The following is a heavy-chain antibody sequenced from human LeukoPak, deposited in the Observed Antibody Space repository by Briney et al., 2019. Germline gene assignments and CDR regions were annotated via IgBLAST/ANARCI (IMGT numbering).Heavy chain of an antibody. J-gene: IGHJ4*02. D-gene: IGHD3-10*01. Sequence: GGSLRLSCAASGFTFSSYWMSWVRQAPGKGLEWVANIKQDGSEKYYVDSVKGRFTISRDNAKNSLYLQMNSLRAEDTAVYYCALTGGIIPRSYYFDYWGQGALVTVSS. CDR2: IKQDGSEK. CDR3: ALTGGIIPRSYYFDY. V-gene: IGHV3-7*01. CDR1: GFTFSSYW.